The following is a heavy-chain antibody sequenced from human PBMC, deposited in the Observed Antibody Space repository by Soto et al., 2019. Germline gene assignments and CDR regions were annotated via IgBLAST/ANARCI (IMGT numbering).Heavy chain of an antibody. V-gene: IGHV3-23*01. CDR3: AKDGDHSDFWSGYGLDL. CDR1: GSIFINNT. Sequence: GGSRNLPCAGPGSIFINNTVSGVRQAPGEGLKWVPAVSGNGRTTYYADSAKGRFSISRDNSKNTVYLLMNSLRAEDTAVYYCAKDGDHSDFWSGYGLDLWGQGTTVTVSS. D-gene: IGHD3-3*01. J-gene: IGHJ6*02. CDR2: VSGNGRTT.